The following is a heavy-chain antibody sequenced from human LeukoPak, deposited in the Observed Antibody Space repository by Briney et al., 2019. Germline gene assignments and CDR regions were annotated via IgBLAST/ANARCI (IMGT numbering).Heavy chain of an antibody. D-gene: IGHD6-13*01. CDR3: ARVSGIAAAGTGWFDP. CDR1: GYTFTSYG. V-gene: IGHV1-18*01. CDR2: ISAYNGNT. J-gene: IGHJ5*02. Sequence: GASVKVSCKASGYTFTSYGISWVRQAPGQGLEWMGWISAYNGNTNYAQKLQGRVTMTTDTSTSTAYMELRGLRSDDTAVYYCARVSGIAAAGTGWFDPWGQGTLVTVSS.